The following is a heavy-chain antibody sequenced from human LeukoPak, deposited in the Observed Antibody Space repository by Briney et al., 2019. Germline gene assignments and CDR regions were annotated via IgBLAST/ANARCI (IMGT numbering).Heavy chain of an antibody. Sequence: ASVKVSCKASGYTFTSYYMHWVRQAPGQGLEWMGWMNPNSGNTGYAQKFQGRVTITRNTSISTAYMELSSLRSEDTAVYYCARGLGYSYGAYSYWGQGTLATVSS. CDR3: ARGLGYSYGAYSY. CDR2: MNPNSGNT. CDR1: GYTFTSYY. D-gene: IGHD5-18*01. V-gene: IGHV1-8*03. J-gene: IGHJ4*02.